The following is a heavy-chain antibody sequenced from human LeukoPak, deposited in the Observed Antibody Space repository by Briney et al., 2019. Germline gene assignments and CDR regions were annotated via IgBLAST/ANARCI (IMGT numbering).Heavy chain of an antibody. J-gene: IGHJ6*04. CDR1: GFTVSSNY. CDR2: IYSGGST. CDR3: ARAGCSSTSCVNYYYGMDV. V-gene: IGHV3-66*02. D-gene: IGHD2-2*01. Sequence: PGGSLRLSCAASGFTVSSNYMSWVRQAPGKGLEWVSVIYSGGSTYYADSVKGRFTISRDNSKNTLYLQMNSLRAEDTAVYYCARAGCSSTSCVNYYYGMDVWGKGTTVTVSS.